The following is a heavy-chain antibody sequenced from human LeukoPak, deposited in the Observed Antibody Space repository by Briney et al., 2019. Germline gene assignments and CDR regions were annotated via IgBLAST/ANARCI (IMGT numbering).Heavy chain of an antibody. D-gene: IGHD2-2*01. J-gene: IGHJ3*02. CDR1: GGTFSSHA. Sequence: SVKVSCKASGGTFSSHAISWVRQAPGQGLEWMGGIIPIFGTANYAQKFQGRVTITADESTSTAYMELSSLRSEDTAVYYCARDSTSFNDAFDIWGQGTMVTVSS. CDR2: IIPIFGTA. CDR3: ARDSTSFNDAFDI. V-gene: IGHV1-69*13.